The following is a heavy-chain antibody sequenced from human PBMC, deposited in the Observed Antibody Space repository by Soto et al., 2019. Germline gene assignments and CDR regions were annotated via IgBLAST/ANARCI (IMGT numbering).Heavy chain of an antibody. CDR1: GFTFSSYG. D-gene: IGHD4-4*01. Sequence: PGGSLRLSCAPPGFTFSSYGMHWVRQAPGKGLEWVAVIWYDGSNKYYADSVKGRFTISRDNSKNTLYLQMNSLRAEDTAVYYCARENVDYSNYYYYYGMDVWGQGTTVTVSS. J-gene: IGHJ6*02. CDR3: ARENVDYSNYYYYYGMDV. CDR2: IWYDGSNK. V-gene: IGHV3-33*01.